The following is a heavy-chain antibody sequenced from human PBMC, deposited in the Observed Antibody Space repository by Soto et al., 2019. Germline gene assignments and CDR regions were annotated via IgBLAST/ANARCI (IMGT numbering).Heavy chain of an antibody. V-gene: IGHV1-69*01. CDR2: IIPIFGTA. CDR1: GGTFSSYA. D-gene: IGHD4-17*01. Sequence: QVQLVQSGAEVKKPGSSVKVSCKASGGTFSSYAISWVRQAPGQGREWMGGIIPIFGTANYAQKFRCRVTITADDSTSTAYMELSSLRSEDTAVYYCARGRGGYGDYYFDYWGQGTLVTVSS. J-gene: IGHJ4*02. CDR3: ARGRGGYGDYYFDY.